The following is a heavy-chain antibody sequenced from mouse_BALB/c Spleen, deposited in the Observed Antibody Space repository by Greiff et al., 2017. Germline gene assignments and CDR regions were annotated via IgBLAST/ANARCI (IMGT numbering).Heavy chain of an antibody. Sequence: EVKVVESGGDLVKPGGSLKLSCAASGFTFSSYGMSWVRQTPDKRLEWVATISSGGSYTYYPDSVKGRFTISRDNAKNTLYLQMSSLKSEDTAMYYCARHGGYDYDEFAYWGQGTLVTVSA. J-gene: IGHJ3*01. CDR3: ARHGGYDYDEFAY. CDR1: GFTFSSYG. V-gene: IGHV5-6*01. D-gene: IGHD2-4*01. CDR2: ISSGGSYT.